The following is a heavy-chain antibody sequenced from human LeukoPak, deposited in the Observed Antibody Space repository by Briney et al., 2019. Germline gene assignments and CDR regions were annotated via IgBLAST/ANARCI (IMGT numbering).Heavy chain of an antibody. CDR2: TYYRSKWYN. CDR3: EREVPPRHYDFWSGYSKIDY. D-gene: IGHD3-3*01. V-gene: IGHV6-1*01. Sequence: SQTLSLTCAISGDSFSSNSAAWNWIRQSPSRGLEWLGRTYYRSKWYNDYAVSVKSRITINPDTSKNQFSLQLNSVTPEDTAVYYCEREVPPRHYDFWSGYSKIDYWGQGTLVTVSS. J-gene: IGHJ4*02. CDR1: GDSFSSNSAA.